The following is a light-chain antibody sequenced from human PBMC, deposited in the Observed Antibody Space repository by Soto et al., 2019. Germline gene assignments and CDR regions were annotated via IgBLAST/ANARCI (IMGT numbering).Light chain of an antibody. J-gene: IGKJ1*01. CDR3: QQYKSYSRT. CDR1: QSIGTW. CDR2: QAS. V-gene: IGKV1-5*03. Sequence: DIQMTQSPSTLSASVGDRVTITCRASQSIGTWLAWYLLKPGKAPKILNYQASSLQNGGPSSFSGSGSGTEVPLTISRCQLLNFATYYFQQYKSYSRTFGQGTKVEIK.